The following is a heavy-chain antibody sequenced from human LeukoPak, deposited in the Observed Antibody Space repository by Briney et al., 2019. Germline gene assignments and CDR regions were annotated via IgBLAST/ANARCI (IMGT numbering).Heavy chain of an antibody. CDR1: GFTFSSYS. D-gene: IGHD3-22*01. J-gene: IGHJ5*02. V-gene: IGHV3-48*02. Sequence: PGGSLRLSCAASGFTFSSYSMNWVRQAPGKGLEWVSYISSSCAMIYYADSVKGRFTISRDNAKNSLYLQMSSLRDEDTAVYYCARKNDYDSSGYHNWLDPWGQGTLVTVSS. CDR2: ISSSCAMI. CDR3: ARKNDYDSSGYHNWLDP.